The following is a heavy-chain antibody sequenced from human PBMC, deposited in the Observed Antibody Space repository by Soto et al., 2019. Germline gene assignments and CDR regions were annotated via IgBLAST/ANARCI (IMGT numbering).Heavy chain of an antibody. D-gene: IGHD1-26*01. V-gene: IGHV1-2*04. CDR2: INPNSGGT. CDR1: GYTFTGYY. CDR3: ARGRGFVGATTGDFDY. J-gene: IGHJ4*02. Sequence: QVQLVQSGAEVKKPEASVKVSCKASGYTFTGYYMHWVRQAPGQGLEWMGWINPNSGGTNYAQKFQGWVTMTRDTSISTAYMELSRLRSDDTAVYYCARGRGFVGATTGDFDYWGQGTLVTVSS.